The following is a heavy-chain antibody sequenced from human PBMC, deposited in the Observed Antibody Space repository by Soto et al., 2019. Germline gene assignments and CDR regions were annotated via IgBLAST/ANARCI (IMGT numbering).Heavy chain of an antibody. Sequence: SETLSLTCSVSGASISSYYWSWFRQAPGKGLEYIGYIHNGERTNYNPSLESRVTISADTSKNQFSLRLSSVTAADTAMYYCSYGDSPGPIDHWGQGTLVTVSS. CDR3: SYGDSPGPIDH. D-gene: IGHD4-17*01. CDR2: IHNGERT. CDR1: GASISSYY. J-gene: IGHJ4*02. V-gene: IGHV4-59*01.